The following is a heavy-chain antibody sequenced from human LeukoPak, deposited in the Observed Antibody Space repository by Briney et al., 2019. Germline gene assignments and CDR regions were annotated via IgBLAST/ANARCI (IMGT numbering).Heavy chain of an antibody. CDR3: ARVSRRWLQLYYFDY. CDR1: GGSISSYY. Sequence: SETLSLTCTVSGGSISSYYWSWIRQPPGKGLEWIGYIYYGGSTNYNPSLKSRVTISVDTSKNQFSLKLSSVTAADTAVYYCARVSRRWLQLYYFDYWGQGTLVTVSS. CDR2: IYYGGST. J-gene: IGHJ4*02. D-gene: IGHD5-24*01. V-gene: IGHV4-59*01.